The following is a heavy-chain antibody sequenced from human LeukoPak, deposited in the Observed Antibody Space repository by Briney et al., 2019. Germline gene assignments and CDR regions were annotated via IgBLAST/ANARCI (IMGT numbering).Heavy chain of an antibody. D-gene: IGHD6-6*01. CDR2: IYYSGST. CDR1: GGSISSSSYY. V-gene: IGHV4-39*01. CDR3: ASESRAELSRMTYYFDY. Sequence: NPSETLSLTCTVSGGSISSSSYYWGWIRQPPGKGLEWIGSIYYSGSTYYNPSLKSRVTISVDTSKNQFSLKLSSVTAADTAVYYCASESRAELSRMTYYFDYWGQGTLVTVSS. J-gene: IGHJ4*02.